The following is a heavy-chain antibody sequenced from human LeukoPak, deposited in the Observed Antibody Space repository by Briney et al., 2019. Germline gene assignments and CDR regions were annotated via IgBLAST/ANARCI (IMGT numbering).Heavy chain of an antibody. V-gene: IGHV4-4*07. J-gene: IGHJ4*02. D-gene: IGHD3-10*01. CDR1: GDSISSYD. CDR3: AREERTMIRGVTNFDY. Sequence: SETLSLTCTVSGDSISSYDWSWIRQPAGKGLEWIGRINTSGSTNYNPSLKSRVTMSVDTSKNQISLKLSSVTAADTAVYYCAREERTMIRGVTNFDYWGQGTLVTVSS. CDR2: INTSGST.